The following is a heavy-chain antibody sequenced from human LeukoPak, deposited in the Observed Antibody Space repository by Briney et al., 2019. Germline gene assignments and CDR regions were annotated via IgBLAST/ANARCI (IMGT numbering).Heavy chain of an antibody. CDR2: IYTSGST. CDR1: GGSISSGSYY. CDR3: ARVPYGGRSGYSPYFDY. V-gene: IGHV4-61*02. Sequence: SETLSLTCTVSGGSISSGSYYWSWIRQPAGKGLEWIGRIYTSGSTNYNPSLKSRVTISVDTSKNQFSLKLSSVTAADTAVYYCARVPYGGRSGYSPYFDYWGQGTLVTVSS. J-gene: IGHJ4*02. D-gene: IGHD3-3*01.